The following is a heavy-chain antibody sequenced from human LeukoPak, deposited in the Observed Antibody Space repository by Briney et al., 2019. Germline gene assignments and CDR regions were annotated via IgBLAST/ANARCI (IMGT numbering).Heavy chain of an antibody. J-gene: IGHJ5*02. D-gene: IGHD3-10*01. Sequence: GGSLRLSCAASGFAFSSSTMNWVRQAPGKGLEWVSSISSSSSYIYYADSVKGRFTISRDNAKNSLYLQMNSLRAEDTAVYYCARAQEEGCYYGSGGNWFDPWGQGTLVTVSS. V-gene: IGHV3-21*01. CDR2: ISSSSSYI. CDR1: GFAFSSST. CDR3: ARAQEEGCYYGSGGNWFDP.